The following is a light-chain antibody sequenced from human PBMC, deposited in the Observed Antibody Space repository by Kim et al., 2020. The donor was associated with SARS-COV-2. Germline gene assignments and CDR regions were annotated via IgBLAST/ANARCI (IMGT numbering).Light chain of an antibody. CDR1: SSNIGAGSD. CDR3: QSYDSSLSAWV. J-gene: IGLJ3*02. CDR2: GNN. Sequence: QFVLTQPPSVSGAPGQRITVSCTGSSSNIGAGSDVHWYQQLPGAAPKLLIFGNNNRPSGVPDRFSGSRSGTSASLAITGLQAEDEADYHCQSYDSSLSAWVFGGGTQLTVL. V-gene: IGLV1-40*01.